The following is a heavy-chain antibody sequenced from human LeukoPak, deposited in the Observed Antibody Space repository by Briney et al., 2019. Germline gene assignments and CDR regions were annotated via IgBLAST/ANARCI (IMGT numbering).Heavy chain of an antibody. CDR3: ARDGVTGLANFDY. J-gene: IGHJ4*02. D-gene: IGHD3-9*01. CDR2: INTKNGNT. Sequence: ASVKVSCKASGYIFTTYGISWVRQAPGQRLEWMGWINTKNGNTNYAQKLQGRVTMTRDTSTSTAYMELRSLRSDDTAVYYCARDGVTGLANFDYWGQGTLVAVSS. CDR1: GYIFTTYG. V-gene: IGHV1-18*01.